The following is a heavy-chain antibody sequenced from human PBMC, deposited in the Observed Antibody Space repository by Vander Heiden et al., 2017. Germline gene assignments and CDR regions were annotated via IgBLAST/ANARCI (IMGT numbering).Heavy chain of an antibody. CDR3: ARVGRSGNFDY. CDR1: GFTFSGHW. CDR2: IKQDGGEK. D-gene: IGHD6-13*01. J-gene: IGHJ4*02. V-gene: IGHV3-7*01. Sequence: EVQLVESGGGLVQPGGALRLSCAASGFTFSGHWMSCVRQAPGKGLEWVANIKQDGGEKVYVDSVKGRFTISRDNAKNSLYLQMSSLRAEDTAVYYCARVGRSGNFDYWGQGTLVTVSS.